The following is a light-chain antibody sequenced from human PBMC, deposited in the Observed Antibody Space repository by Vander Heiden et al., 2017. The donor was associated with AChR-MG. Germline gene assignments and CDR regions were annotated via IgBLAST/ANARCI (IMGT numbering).Light chain of an antibody. CDR1: SSDFGAYKY. Sequence: QSALTPPASVSGSPGQPITIACTGASSDFGAYKYVAWYQLHPGKAPKLLIYDVAKWPSGVSTRFSGSRSGNTASLTISALQAEDEADYYCSSYVLSSASWIFGGGTKLTVL. V-gene: IGLV2-14*03. CDR2: DVA. J-gene: IGLJ2*01. CDR3: SSYVLSSASWI.